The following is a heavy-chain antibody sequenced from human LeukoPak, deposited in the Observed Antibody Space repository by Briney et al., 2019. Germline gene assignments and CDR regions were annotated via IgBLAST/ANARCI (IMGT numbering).Heavy chain of an antibody. CDR3: TTEGRLWGYHALDI. Sequence: PGGSLRLSCAASGFTFSAAWMSWVRQAPGQGLEWVGRIKEKSDGGATVFAAPVKGRFTISRDESQNTVYLQMNNLKTEDTAVYYCTTEGRLWGYHALDIWGQGTLVTVSS. CDR2: IKEKSDGGAT. D-gene: IGHD7-27*01. J-gene: IGHJ3*02. CDR1: GFTFSAAW. V-gene: IGHV3-15*01.